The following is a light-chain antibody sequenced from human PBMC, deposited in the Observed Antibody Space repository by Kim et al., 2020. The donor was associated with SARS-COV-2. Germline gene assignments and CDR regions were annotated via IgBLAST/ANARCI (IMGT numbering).Light chain of an antibody. CDR1: RSVSTS. CDR2: DAS. J-gene: IGKJ4*01. V-gene: IGKV3-11*01. Sequence: EIVLTQSPATLSLSPGERATLSCRASRSVSTSLAWYQQRPGQAPRLLIYDASNRATGIAARFSGSGSGTDFTLTISSLEPEDFAVYYCQQRYSWPPLTFGGGTKLEI. CDR3: QQRYSWPPLT.